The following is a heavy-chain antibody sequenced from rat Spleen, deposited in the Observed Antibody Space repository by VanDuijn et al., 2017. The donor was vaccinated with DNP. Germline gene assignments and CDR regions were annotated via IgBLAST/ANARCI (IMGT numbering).Heavy chain of an antibody. D-gene: IGHD1-3*01. Sequence: EVQLVESGGGLVQPGRSLKLSCAASGFTFSDYNMAWVRQAQKTCLEWVATISTSGGNTYYRDSVKGRFTLSRDNAKSSLSLQMDSLRSEDTATYYCARDDYGSYGAMDPWGQGTSVTVSS. J-gene: IGHJ4*01. CDR3: ARDDYGSYGAMDP. CDR2: ISTSGGNT. V-gene: IGHV5-25*01. CDR1: GFTFSDYN.